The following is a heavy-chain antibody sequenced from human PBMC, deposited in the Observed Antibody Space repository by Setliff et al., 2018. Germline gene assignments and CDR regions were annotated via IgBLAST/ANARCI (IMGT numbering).Heavy chain of an antibody. D-gene: IGHD6-13*01. CDR2: IYHSGST. V-gene: IGHV4-4*02. CDR3: ARDSSSSEYYYYGMDV. J-gene: IGHJ6*02. CDR1: GGSISSSNW. Sequence: SETLSLTCAVSGGSISSSNWWSWVRQPPGKGLEWIGEIYHSGSTNYNPSLKGRVTISVDKSKNQFSLKLSSVTAADTAVYYCARDSSSSEYYYYGMDVWGQGTTVTVSS.